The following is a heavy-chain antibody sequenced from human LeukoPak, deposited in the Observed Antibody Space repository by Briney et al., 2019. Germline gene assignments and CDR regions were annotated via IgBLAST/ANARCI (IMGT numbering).Heavy chain of an antibody. CDR1: GYTFTSYY. J-gene: IGHJ4*02. Sequence: GASVKVSCKASGYTFTSYYMHWVRQAPGQGLEWMGIINPSGGSTSYAQKFQGRVTITADETTSTAYMELSSLRSEDTAVYYCARGRGPIYYWGQGTLVTVSS. CDR2: INPSGGST. D-gene: IGHD2-15*01. CDR3: ARGRGPIYY. V-gene: IGHV1-46*01.